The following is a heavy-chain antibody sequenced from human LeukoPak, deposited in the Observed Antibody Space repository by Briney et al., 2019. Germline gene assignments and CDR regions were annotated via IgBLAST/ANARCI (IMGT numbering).Heavy chain of an antibody. CDR3: AKDKGCSSTSCFFDY. V-gene: IGHV3-23*01. Sequence: RPGGSLRLSCAASGFTFSDYYMSWIRQAPGKGLEWVSAISGSGGSTYYADSVKGRFTISRDNSKNTLYLQMNSLRAEDTAVYYCAKDKGCSSTSCFFDYWGQGTLVTVSS. J-gene: IGHJ4*02. D-gene: IGHD2-2*01. CDR1: GFTFSDYY. CDR2: ISGSGGST.